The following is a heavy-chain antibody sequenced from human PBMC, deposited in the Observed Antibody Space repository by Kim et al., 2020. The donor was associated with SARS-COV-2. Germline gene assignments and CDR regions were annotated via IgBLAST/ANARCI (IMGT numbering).Heavy chain of an antibody. J-gene: IGHJ4*02. V-gene: IGHV4-4*02. CDR3: ARESWFRESQIGY. D-gene: IGHD3-10*01. Sequence: SDPSLKSRVTISVDKSKNQFSQKLSSVTDADTAVYYGARESWFRESQIGYWGQGTLVTVSS.